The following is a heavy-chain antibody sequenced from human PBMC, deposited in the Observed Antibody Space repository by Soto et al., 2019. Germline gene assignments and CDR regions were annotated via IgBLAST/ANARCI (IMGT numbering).Heavy chain of an antibody. V-gene: IGHV1-18*04. Sequence: RASVKVSCKASGYTFTSYGISWVRQAPGQGLEWMGWISAYNGNTNYAQKLQGRVTMTTDTSTSTAYMELRSLRSDDTAVYYCARDGIVPAAMISGDYYYYYGMDVWGQGTTVTVSS. CDR2: ISAYNGNT. D-gene: IGHD2-2*01. CDR3: ARDGIVPAAMISGDYYYYYGMDV. CDR1: GYTFTSYG. J-gene: IGHJ6*02.